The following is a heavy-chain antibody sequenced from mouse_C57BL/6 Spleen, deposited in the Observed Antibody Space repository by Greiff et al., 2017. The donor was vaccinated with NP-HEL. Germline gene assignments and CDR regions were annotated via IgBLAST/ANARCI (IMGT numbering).Heavy chain of an antibody. CDR1: GYTFTSYW. Sequence: VQLQQPGAELVKPGASVKLSCKASGYTFTSYWMHWVKQRPGQGLEWIGMIHPNSGSTNYNEKFKSKATLTVDKSSSTAYMQLSSLTSEDSAVYYCARNYGSSYGRVYYAMDYWGQGTSVTVSS. CDR3: ARNYGSSYGRVYYAMDY. V-gene: IGHV1-64*01. CDR2: IHPNSGST. D-gene: IGHD1-1*01. J-gene: IGHJ4*01.